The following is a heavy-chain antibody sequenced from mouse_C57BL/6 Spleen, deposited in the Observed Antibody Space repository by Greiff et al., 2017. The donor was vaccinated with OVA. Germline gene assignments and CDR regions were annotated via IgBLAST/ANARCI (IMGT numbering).Heavy chain of an antibody. Sequence: QVQLQQSGAELVRPGTSVKVSCKASGYAFTNYLIEWVKQRPGQGLEWIGVINTGSGGTNYNEKFKGKATLTADKSSSTAYMQLSSLTSEDSAVYFCARGAGNSFDYWGQGTTLTVSS. CDR1: GYAFTNYL. J-gene: IGHJ2*01. CDR3: ARGAGNSFDY. D-gene: IGHD2-14*01. CDR2: INTGSGGT. V-gene: IGHV1-54*01.